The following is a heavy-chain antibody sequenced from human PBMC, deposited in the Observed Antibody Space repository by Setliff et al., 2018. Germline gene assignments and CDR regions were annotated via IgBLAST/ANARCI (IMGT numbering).Heavy chain of an antibody. V-gene: IGHV4-61*09. Sequence: SETLSLTCSVSGGSISSGGFYWSWIRQSAGRGLEWIGHFHTGGATDYNLSLKSRVTISLDSSKNQFSLRLSSVTAADAAVYFCARESATIGEFPLYYFDKWGQEILVTVSS. CDR1: GGSISSGGFY. D-gene: IGHD3-10*01. J-gene: IGHJ4*02. CDR2: FHTGGAT. CDR3: ARESATIGEFPLYYFDK.